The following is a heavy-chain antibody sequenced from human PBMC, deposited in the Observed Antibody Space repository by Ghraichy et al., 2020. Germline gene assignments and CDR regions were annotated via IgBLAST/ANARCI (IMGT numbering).Heavy chain of an antibody. CDR1: GGSISSYY. CDR3: ARDSSWYDY. J-gene: IGHJ4*02. Sequence: SETLSLTCTVSGGSISSYYWSWIRQPPGKGLEWIGYIYYSGSTNYNPSLKSRVTISVDTSKNQFSLKLSSVTAADTAVYYCARDSSWYDYWGQGTLVTVSS. CDR2: IYYSGST. D-gene: IGHD6-13*01. V-gene: IGHV4-59*01.